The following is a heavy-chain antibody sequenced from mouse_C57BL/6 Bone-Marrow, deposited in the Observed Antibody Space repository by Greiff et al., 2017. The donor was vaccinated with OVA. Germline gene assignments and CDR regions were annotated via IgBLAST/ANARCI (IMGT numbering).Heavy chain of an antibody. CDR1: GYTFTDYE. CDR3: TRGGNYVDWYFDV. Sequence: VQLQQSGAELVRPGASVTLSCKASGYTFTDYEMHWVKQTPVHGLEWIGAIDPETGGTAYNQKFKGKAILTADKSSSTAYMELRSLTSEDSAVYYCTRGGNYVDWYFDVWGTGTTVTVSS. J-gene: IGHJ1*03. V-gene: IGHV1-15*01. D-gene: IGHD2-1*01. CDR2: IDPETGGT.